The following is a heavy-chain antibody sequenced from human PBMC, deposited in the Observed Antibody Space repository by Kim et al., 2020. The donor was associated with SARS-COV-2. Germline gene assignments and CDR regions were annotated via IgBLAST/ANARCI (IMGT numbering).Heavy chain of an antibody. CDR2: ISYDGSNK. V-gene: IGHV3-30-3*01. CDR3: ARGSQQGLVLGAFDI. Sequence: GGSLRLSCAASGFTFSSYAMHWVRQAPGKGLEWVSVISYDGSNKYYADSVKGRFTISRDNSKNTLYLQMNSLRADDTAVYYCARGSQQGLVLGAFDIWD. CDR1: GFTFSSYA. D-gene: IGHD6-19*01. J-gene: IGHJ3*02.